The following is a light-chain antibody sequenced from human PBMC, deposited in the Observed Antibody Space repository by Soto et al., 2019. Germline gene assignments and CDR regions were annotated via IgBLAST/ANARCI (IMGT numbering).Light chain of an antibody. Sequence: QSVLTQPASVSGSPGQSITISCTGTSSDVGGYKHVSWYQHHPGKAPKLMIYEVSSRPSGVSNRFSGSKSGYTASLTISGLQAEDEADYYCNSQRGSGTRVFGTGTKVTVL. J-gene: IGLJ1*01. CDR3: NSQRGSGTRV. V-gene: IGLV2-14*01. CDR1: SSDVGGYKH. CDR2: EVS.